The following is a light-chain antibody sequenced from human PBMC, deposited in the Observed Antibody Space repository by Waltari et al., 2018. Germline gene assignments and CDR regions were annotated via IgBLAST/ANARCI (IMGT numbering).Light chain of an antibody. CDR1: QSISSY. CDR3: QQSYSTPLTWT. CDR2: AAS. J-gene: IGKJ1*01. V-gene: IGKV1-39*01. Sequence: DIQMTQSPSSLSASVGDRVTITCRASQSISSYLNWYQQKPGKAPKLLIYAASSLQSGVPSRFSGSGSGTDFTLTISSLQPEDFATYYWQQSYSTPLTWTFGQGTKVEIK.